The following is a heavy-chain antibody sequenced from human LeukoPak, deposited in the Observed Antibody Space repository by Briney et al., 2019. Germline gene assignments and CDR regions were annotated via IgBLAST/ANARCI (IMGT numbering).Heavy chain of an antibody. CDR3: ARGRDGYNFGSGFYYFDY. D-gene: IGHD5-24*01. CDR2: INHSGST. V-gene: IGHV4-34*01. J-gene: IGHJ4*02. CDR1: GGSFGGYY. Sequence: SETLSLTCAVYGGSFGGYYWSWIRQPPGKGLEWIGEINHSGSTNYNPSLKSRVTISVDTSKNQFSLKLSSVTAADTAVYYCARGRDGYNFGSGFYYFDYWGQGTLVTVSS.